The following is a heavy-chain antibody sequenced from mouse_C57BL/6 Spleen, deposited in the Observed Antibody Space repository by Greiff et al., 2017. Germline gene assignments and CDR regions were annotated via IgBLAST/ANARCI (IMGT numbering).Heavy chain of an antibody. CDR2: IYPSDSET. Sequence: QVQLQQPGAELVRPGSSVKLSCKASGYTFTSYWMHWVKQRPIQGLEWIGNIYPSDSETHYNQKFKDKATLTVDKSSSTAYMQLSSLTSEDSAVYYCARERDWEGYFDYWGQGTTLTVSS. J-gene: IGHJ2*01. V-gene: IGHV1-52*01. CDR1: GYTFTSYW. D-gene: IGHD4-1*01. CDR3: ARERDWEGYFDY.